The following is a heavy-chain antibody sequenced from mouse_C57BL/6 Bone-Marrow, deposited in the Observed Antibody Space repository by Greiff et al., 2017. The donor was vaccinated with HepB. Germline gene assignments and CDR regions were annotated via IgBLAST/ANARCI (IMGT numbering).Heavy chain of an antibody. D-gene: IGHD2-3*01. V-gene: IGHV1-26*01. CDR2: INPNNVGT. CDR1: GYTFTDYY. J-gene: IGHJ4*01. CDR3: ARKMEAMDY. Sequence: EVQLQQSGPELVQPGASVKISCKASGYTFTDYYMNWVKQSHGKSLEWIGDINPNNVGTSYNQKFKGKATLTVDKSSSTAYMELRSLTSEDSAVYYFARKMEAMDYWGQGTSVTVSS.